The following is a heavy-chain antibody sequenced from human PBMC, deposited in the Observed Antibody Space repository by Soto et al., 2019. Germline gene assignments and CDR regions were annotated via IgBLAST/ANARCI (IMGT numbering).Heavy chain of an antibody. CDR3: ARDHMDIVATPYYYYGMDV. CDR1: GASISSGGYY. CDR2: IYYSGST. J-gene: IGHJ6*02. D-gene: IGHD5-12*01. Sequence: PSETLSLTCNVSGASISSGGYYWSWIRQHPGKGLEWIGYIYYSGSTYYNPSLKSRVTISVDTSKNQFSLKLSSVTAADTAVYYCARDHMDIVATPYYYYGMDVWGQGTTVTVSS. V-gene: IGHV4-31*02.